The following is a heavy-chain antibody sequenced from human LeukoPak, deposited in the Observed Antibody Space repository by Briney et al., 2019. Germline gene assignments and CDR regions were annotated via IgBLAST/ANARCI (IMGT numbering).Heavy chain of an antibody. V-gene: IGHV4-61*02. J-gene: IGHJ4*02. CDR1: GGSISSGSYY. CDR2: IYTSGST. Sequence: SETLSLTCTVSGGSISSGSYYWSWIRQPAGKGLEWIGRIYTSGSTNYNPSLKSRVTISVDTSKNQFSLKLSSVTAADTAVYYCARAGGGGYYGSGSYYGLLGYWGQGTLVTVSS. CDR3: ARAGGGGYYGSGSYYGLLGY. D-gene: IGHD3-10*01.